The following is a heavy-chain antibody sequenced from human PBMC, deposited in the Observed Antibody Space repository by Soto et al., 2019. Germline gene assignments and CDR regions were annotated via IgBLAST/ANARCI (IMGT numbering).Heavy chain of an antibody. Sequence: GAALKISCKGSGYSFTSYWSGWVRQMTGKGLEWMGRIDPSDSYTNYSPSFQGHVTISADKSISTAYLQWSSLKASDTAMYYCAGPGYYGSGSYQDDAFDIWGQGTMVTVSS. D-gene: IGHD3-10*01. J-gene: IGHJ3*02. CDR1: GYSFTSYW. V-gene: IGHV5-10-1*01. CDR3: AGPGYYGSGSYQDDAFDI. CDR2: IDPSDSYT.